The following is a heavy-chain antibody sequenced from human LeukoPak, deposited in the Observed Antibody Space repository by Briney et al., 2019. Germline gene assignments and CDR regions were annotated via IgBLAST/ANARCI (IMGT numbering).Heavy chain of an antibody. J-gene: IGHJ4*02. Sequence: PGGSLRLSCAASGFNFSGSAMHWVRQASGKGLEWVGRIRSKVNRYATAYAASVKGRFTISRDDSKNTAYLQMNSLKTEDTAVYYCTSGGYCSSTSCYGENWGQGTLVTVSS. CDR1: GFNFSGSA. CDR2: IRSKVNRYAT. V-gene: IGHV3-73*01. CDR3: TSGGYCSSTSCYGEN. D-gene: IGHD2-2*01.